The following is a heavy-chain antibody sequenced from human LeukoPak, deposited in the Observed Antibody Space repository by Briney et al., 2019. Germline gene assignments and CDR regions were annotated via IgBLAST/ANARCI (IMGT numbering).Heavy chain of an antibody. J-gene: IGHJ4*02. CDR3: ARDPQRRYYFDY. D-gene: IGHD3-16*01. CDR2: IYTSGDT. Sequence: PSETLSLTCTVSGGSISSYYWSWIRPPAGKGLGWIGRIYTSGDTNYNPSLKSRVTMSVDSSKNQFSLKLSSVTAADTAVYYCARDPQRRYYFDYWGQGTLVTVSS. V-gene: IGHV4-4*07. CDR1: GGSISSYY.